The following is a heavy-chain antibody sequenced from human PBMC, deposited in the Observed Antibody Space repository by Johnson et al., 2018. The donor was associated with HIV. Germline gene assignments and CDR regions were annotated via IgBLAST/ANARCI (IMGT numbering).Heavy chain of an antibody. V-gene: IGHV3-30*02. CDR2: IRYDGSNK. CDR1: GFTFSDYY. D-gene: IGHD1-26*01. Sequence: QVQLVESGGGLVQPGGSLRLSCAASGFTFSDYYMSWIRQAPGKGLEWVAFIRYDGSNKYYADSVKGRFIISRDNSKNTLYLQMNSLRAEDTAVYYCAREAREWELLSAFDILGQGTMVTVSS. CDR3: AREAREWELLSAFDI. J-gene: IGHJ3*02.